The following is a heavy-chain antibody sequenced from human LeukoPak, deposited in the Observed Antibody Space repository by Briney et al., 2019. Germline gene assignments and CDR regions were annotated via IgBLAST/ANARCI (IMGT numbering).Heavy chain of an antibody. Sequence: ASVKVSCKASGYPFTTYDINWVRQATGQGLEWMGWKDPNNENTGFAQKFQGRVTITRNTSISTAYMELSSLTSEDTAVYYCATGGIAAAPPEYWGQGTLVTVSS. D-gene: IGHD6-25*01. V-gene: IGHV1-8*03. CDR2: KDPNNENT. CDR1: GYPFTTYD. CDR3: ATGGIAAAPPEY. J-gene: IGHJ4*02.